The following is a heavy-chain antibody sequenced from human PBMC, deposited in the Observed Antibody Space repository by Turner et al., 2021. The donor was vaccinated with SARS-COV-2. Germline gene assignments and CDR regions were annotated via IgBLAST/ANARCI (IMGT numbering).Heavy chain of an antibody. Sequence: LQLHESGPGLVKASETLSLTCTVSGFSISTSNYYWGWIRQPPGKGLEWLGSIYYIGTSYDNPTLKSRVTISVDTSKSQFSLRLSSVTAADTAIYYCARRLLSPLGGMDVWGQGTTVTVSS. V-gene: IGHV4-39*01. D-gene: IGHD3-10*01. CDR2: IYYIGTS. CDR1: GFSISTSNYY. J-gene: IGHJ6*02. CDR3: ARRLLSPLGGMDV.